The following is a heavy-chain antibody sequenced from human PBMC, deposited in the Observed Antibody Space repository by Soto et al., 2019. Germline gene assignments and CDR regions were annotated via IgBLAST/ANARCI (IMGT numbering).Heavy chain of an antibody. D-gene: IGHD3-9*01. V-gene: IGHV1-18*01. J-gene: IGHJ6*02. Sequence: QVQLVQSGAEVKKPGASVKVSCKASGYTFTSYGISWVRQAPGQGLEWMGWISAYNGNTNYAQKLQGRVTMTTDTSTSTAYMELRSLRSDDTAVYYCARPGPNYDILTGQDRAENYYYYGMDVWGQGTTVTVSS. CDR3: ARPGPNYDILTGQDRAENYYYYGMDV. CDR2: ISAYNGNT. CDR1: GYTFTSYG.